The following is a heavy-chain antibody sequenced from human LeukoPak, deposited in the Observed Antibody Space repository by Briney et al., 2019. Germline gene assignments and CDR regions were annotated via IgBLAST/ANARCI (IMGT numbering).Heavy chain of an antibody. CDR3: ALGTINKDYYFGMDV. Sequence: GGSLRLSCAASGFTFSDYYMTWLRQAPGKGLEWLSYISNRGDTVFYADSVKGRFTVSRDNVKRSLYLQIESLRDDDTAVYHCALGTINKDYYFGMDVWGQGTTVSVSS. CDR1: GFTFSDYY. CDR2: ISNRGDTV. V-gene: IGHV3-11*01. J-gene: IGHJ6*02. D-gene: IGHD2-8*01.